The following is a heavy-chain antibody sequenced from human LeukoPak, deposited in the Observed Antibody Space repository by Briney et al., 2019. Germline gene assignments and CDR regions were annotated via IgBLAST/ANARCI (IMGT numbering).Heavy chain of an antibody. Sequence: ASVKVSCKASGYSFTSYYMHWVRQAPGQGLEWMGIINPSGGSTSYAQKFQGRVTMTRDTSTSTVYMELSSLRSEDTAVYYCARDLGGSSYGWGKFDLWGRGTLVAVSS. CDR3: ARDLGGSSYGWGKFDL. CDR1: GYSFTSYY. J-gene: IGHJ2*01. V-gene: IGHV1-46*01. CDR2: INPSGGST. D-gene: IGHD3-10*01.